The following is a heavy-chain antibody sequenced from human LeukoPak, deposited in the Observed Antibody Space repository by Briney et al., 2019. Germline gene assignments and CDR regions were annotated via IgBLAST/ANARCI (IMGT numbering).Heavy chain of an antibody. J-gene: IGHJ4*02. D-gene: IGHD5-12*01. CDR3: ARDREWIYSDY. Sequence: GGSLRLSCAASGLTFSTYTMNWVRQAPGKGLEWVSSITSSSTYTHYADSLKGRFTISRDNAKNSLYLQMNSLRAEDTAVYYCARDREWIYSDYWGQGTLVTVSS. CDR2: ITSSSTYT. CDR1: GLTFSTYT. V-gene: IGHV3-21*01.